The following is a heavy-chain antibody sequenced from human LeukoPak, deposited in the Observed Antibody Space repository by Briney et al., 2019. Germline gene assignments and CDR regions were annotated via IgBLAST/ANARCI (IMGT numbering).Heavy chain of an antibody. CDR1: GGSISSYS. CDR2: IYYSGST. CDR3: ARLPYGGFDY. V-gene: IGHV4-59*08. D-gene: IGHD4-23*01. J-gene: IGHJ4*02. Sequence: PSQTLSLTCTVSGGSISSYSWSWIRQPPGKGLEWIGYIYYSGSTNYNPSLKSRVTISVDTSKNQFSLKLSSVTAADTAVYYCARLPYGGFDYWGQGTLVTVSS.